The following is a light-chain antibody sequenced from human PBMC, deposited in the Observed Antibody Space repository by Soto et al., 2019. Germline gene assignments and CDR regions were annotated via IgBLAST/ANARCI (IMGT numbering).Light chain of an antibody. CDR1: SSDVGGYNY. J-gene: IGLJ1*01. CDR2: EVS. V-gene: IGLV2-14*01. CDR3: SSYTSSSTLDTYV. Sequence: QSVLTQPASVSVSPGQSITISCTGTSSDVGGYNYVSWYQQHPGKAPKLMIYEVSNRPSGVSNRFSGSKSGNTSSLTISGLQAEDEADYYCSSYTSSSTLDTYVFGTGTKVTVL.